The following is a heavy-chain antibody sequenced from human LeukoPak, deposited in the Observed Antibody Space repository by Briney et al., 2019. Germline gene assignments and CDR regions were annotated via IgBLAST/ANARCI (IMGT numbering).Heavy chain of an antibody. CDR3: AKDLRTYGSGIYRLPTVIFDY. J-gene: IGHJ4*02. V-gene: IGHV3-23*01. Sequence: GGSLRLSCTASGFTFGDYAMNWVRQAPGKGLEWVSSIIGSGGDTYYADSVKGRFTISRDNSKNTLYLQVNSLRAEDTAVYYCAKDLRTYGSGIYRLPTVIFDYWGQGTLVTVSS. D-gene: IGHD3-10*01. CDR2: IIGSGGDT. CDR1: GFTFGDYA.